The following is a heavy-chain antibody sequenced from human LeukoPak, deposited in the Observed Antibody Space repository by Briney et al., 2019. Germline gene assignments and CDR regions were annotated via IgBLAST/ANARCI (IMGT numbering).Heavy chain of an antibody. CDR1: GGSISSGGYY. J-gene: IGHJ4*02. CDR3: ARVVARGLFDY. Sequence: SQTLSLTCTVSGGSISSGGYYWSWIRRHPGKGLEWIGYIYYSGSTYYNPSLKSRVTISVDTSKNQFSLKLSSVTAADTAVYYCARVVARGLFDYWGQGTLVTVSS. V-gene: IGHV4-31*03. D-gene: IGHD5-12*01. CDR2: IYYSGST.